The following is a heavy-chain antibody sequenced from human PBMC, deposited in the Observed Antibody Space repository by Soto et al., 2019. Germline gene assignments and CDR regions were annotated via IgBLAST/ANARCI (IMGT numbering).Heavy chain of an antibody. J-gene: IGHJ4*02. Sequence: QVQLQESGPGLVKPSETLSLTCTVSGGSISSYYWSWIRQPPGKGLEWIGYIYYSGSTNYNPSLRRRVTLSVDRSKNQFSLKLSSVTAADTAVDYCARRYGGNFDYWGQGTLVTVSS. CDR2: IYYSGST. V-gene: IGHV4-59*01. CDR3: ARRYGGNFDY. D-gene: IGHD1-26*01. CDR1: GGSISSYY.